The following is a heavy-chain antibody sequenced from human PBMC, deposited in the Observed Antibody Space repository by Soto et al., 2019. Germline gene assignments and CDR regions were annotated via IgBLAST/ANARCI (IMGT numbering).Heavy chain of an antibody. CDR2: ISSGSNT. J-gene: IGHJ6*02. CDR3: AKASATGKSDGMDV. CDR1: GFPFSSYA. V-gene: IGHV3-23*01. D-gene: IGHD7-27*01. Sequence: EVQLLESGGGLVQPGGSLRLSCVASGFPFSSYAMSWVRQTPGRGLECVSSISSGSNTYYTDSVRGRFTIPRDNSKNSLYLQMRSLRADDTALYYCAKASATGKSDGMDVWGQGTTVSVSS.